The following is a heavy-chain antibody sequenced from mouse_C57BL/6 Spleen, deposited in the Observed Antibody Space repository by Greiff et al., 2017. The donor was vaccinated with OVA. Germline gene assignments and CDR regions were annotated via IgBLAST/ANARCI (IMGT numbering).Heavy chain of an antibody. CDR3: ARTTVVAKMDY. CDR1: CFTFTSSW. CDR2: IDPSDSYT. J-gene: IGHJ4*01. V-gene: IGHV1-69*01. Sequence: QVQLQQPGAELVMPGASVTLSFTSSCFTFTSSWLHFVPPRPGPFLAWLGEIDPSDSYTNFNQKFKGKSTLTVDKSSSTAYMQLSSLTSEDSAVYYCARTTVVAKMDYWGQGTSVTVSS. D-gene: IGHD1-1*01.